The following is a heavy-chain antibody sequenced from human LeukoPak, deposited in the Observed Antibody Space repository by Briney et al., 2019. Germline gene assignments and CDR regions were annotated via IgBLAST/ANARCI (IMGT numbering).Heavy chain of an antibody. CDR2: ISWNSGSI. CDR1: GFTFDDYA. V-gene: IGHV3-9*01. D-gene: IGHD1-26*01. Sequence: GRSLRLSCAASGFTFDDYAMHWVRQAPGKGLEWVSGISWNSGSIGYADSVKGRFTISRDNAKNSLYLRMNSLRAEDTALYYCAKDSGSQNTDFDYWGQGTLVTVSS. CDR3: AKDSGSQNTDFDY. J-gene: IGHJ4*02.